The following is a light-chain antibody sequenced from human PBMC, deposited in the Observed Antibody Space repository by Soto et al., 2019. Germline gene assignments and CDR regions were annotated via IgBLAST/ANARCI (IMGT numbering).Light chain of an antibody. CDR2: GAS. Sequence: EIVLTQTHGPLFLSPGGRAPLSCSGIQSVSSSYLAWYQQKPGQAPRLLIYGASSRATGIPDRFSGSGSGTDFTLTISRLEPEDFALYYCQHYAGGSRITFGQGRRLEVK. V-gene: IGKV3-20*01. CDR1: QSVSSSY. J-gene: IGKJ5*01. CDR3: QHYAGGSRIT.